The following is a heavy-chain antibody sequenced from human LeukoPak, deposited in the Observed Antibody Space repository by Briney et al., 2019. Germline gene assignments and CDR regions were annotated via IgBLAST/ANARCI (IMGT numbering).Heavy chain of an antibody. CDR3: TTVFSNGDHRVGPDAFDI. Sequence: GGSLRLSCTASGFTFGDYAMSWFRQAPGKGLEWVGFIRSKAYGGTTEYAASVKGRFTISRDDSKSIAYLQMNSLKTEDTAVYYCTTVFSNGDHRVGPDAFDIWGQGTMVTVSS. CDR1: GFTFGDYA. CDR2: IRSKAYGGTT. J-gene: IGHJ3*02. V-gene: IGHV3-49*03. D-gene: IGHD4-17*01.